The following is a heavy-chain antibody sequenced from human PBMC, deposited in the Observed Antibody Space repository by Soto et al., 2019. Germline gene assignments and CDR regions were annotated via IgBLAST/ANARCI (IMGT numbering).Heavy chain of an antibody. CDR2: ISSSSSTI. Sequence: GSLRLSCAASGFTFSSYSMNWVRQAPGEGLEWVSYISSSSSTIYYADSVKGRFTISRDNAKNSLYLQMNSLGDEDTAVYYCARVPLGHYDILNGYYYWGQGTLVTVSS. J-gene: IGHJ4*02. D-gene: IGHD3-9*01. CDR3: ARVPLGHYDILNGYYY. V-gene: IGHV3-48*02. CDR1: GFTFSSYS.